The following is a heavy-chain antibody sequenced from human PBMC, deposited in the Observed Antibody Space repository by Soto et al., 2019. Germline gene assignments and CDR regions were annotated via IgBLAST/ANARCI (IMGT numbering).Heavy chain of an antibody. J-gene: IGHJ3*02. D-gene: IGHD4-17*01. CDR3: ARDWGDYGAFDI. Sequence: SVKVSCKASGGTFISYTISWVRQAPGQGLEWMGRIIPILGIANYAQKFQGRVTITADKSTSTAYMELSSLRSEDTAVYYCARDWGDYGAFDIWGQGTMVTVSS. CDR2: IIPILGIA. CDR1: GGTFISYT. V-gene: IGHV1-69*04.